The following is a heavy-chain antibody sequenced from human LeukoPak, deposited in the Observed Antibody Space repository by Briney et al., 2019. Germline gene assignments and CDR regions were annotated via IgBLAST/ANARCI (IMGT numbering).Heavy chain of an antibody. V-gene: IGHV3-21*01. CDR2: ISSSSSYI. Sequence: PGGSLRLSCAASGFTFSSYSMNWVRQAPGKGLEWVSSISSSSSYICYADSVKGRFTISRDNAKNSLYLQMNSLRAEDTAVYYCARDPLYFHWGQGTLATVSS. D-gene: IGHD3-9*01. CDR3: ARDPLYFH. CDR1: GFTFSSYS. J-gene: IGHJ4*02.